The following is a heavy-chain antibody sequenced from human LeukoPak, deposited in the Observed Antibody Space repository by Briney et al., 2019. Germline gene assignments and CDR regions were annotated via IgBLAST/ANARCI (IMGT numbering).Heavy chain of an antibody. Sequence: SETLSLTCAVYGGSFSGYYWSWIRQPPGKGLEWIGEINHSGSTNYNPSLKSRVTISVDTSKNRFSLKLSSVTAADTAVYYCARTQRPDYSNFSDYWGQGTLVTVSS. CDR1: GGSFSGYY. CDR2: INHSGST. V-gene: IGHV4-34*01. J-gene: IGHJ4*02. CDR3: ARTQRPDYSNFSDY. D-gene: IGHD4-11*01.